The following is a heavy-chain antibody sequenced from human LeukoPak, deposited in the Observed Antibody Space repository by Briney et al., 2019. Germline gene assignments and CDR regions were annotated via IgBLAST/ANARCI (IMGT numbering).Heavy chain of an antibody. CDR3: ARDIRSGYSGYDEGSV. CDR1: GGTFSSYA. CDR2: IIPIFGTA. J-gene: IGHJ4*02. Sequence: SVKVSCKASGGTFSSYAISWVRQAPGQGLEWMGGIIPIFGTANYAQKFQGRVTITADESTSTAYMELSSLRSEDTAVNYCARDIRSGYSGYDEGSVWGQGTLVTVSS. D-gene: IGHD5-12*01. V-gene: IGHV1-69*13.